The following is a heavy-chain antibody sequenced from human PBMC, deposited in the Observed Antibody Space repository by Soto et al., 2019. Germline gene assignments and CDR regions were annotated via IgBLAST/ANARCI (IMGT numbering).Heavy chain of an antibody. CDR1: GFTFSSDG. Sequence: QVQLVESGGGVVQPGRSLRLSCAASGFTFSSDGMHWVRQAPGKGLAWVAVISYDGSNTYYADSVKGRFTISRDNSKNTLYLQMNSLRAEDTAVYYCAKDRPWLVFDYWGQGTLVTVSS. D-gene: IGHD6-19*01. CDR3: AKDRPWLVFDY. J-gene: IGHJ4*02. V-gene: IGHV3-30*18. CDR2: ISYDGSNT.